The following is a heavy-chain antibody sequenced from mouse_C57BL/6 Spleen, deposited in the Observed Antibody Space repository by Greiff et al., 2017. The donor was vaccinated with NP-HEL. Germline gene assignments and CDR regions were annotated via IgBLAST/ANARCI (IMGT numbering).Heavy chain of an antibody. D-gene: IGHD2-1*01. V-gene: IGHV1-15*01. CDR3: TRSLYYGNYWYFDV. J-gene: IGHJ1*03. CDR1: GYTFTDYE. CDR2: IDPETGGT. Sequence: VQLQQSGAELVRPGASVTLSCKASGYTFTDYEMHWVKQTPVHGLEWIGAIDPETGGTAYNQKFKGKAILTADKSSSTAYMELRSLTSEDSAVYYCTRSLYYGNYWYFDVWGTGTTVTVSS.